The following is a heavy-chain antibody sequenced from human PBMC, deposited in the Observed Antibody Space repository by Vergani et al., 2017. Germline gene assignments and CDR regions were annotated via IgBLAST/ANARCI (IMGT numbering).Heavy chain of an antibody. CDR1: GYTFSNYY. J-gene: IGHJ4*01. CDR3: ARGDYGILTGYRY. CDR2: INPSGGHT. Sequence: QVQVVQSGAEVKKSWASVKVSCKTSGYTFSNYYMHWVRQAPGQGLEWMGIINPSGGHTNYSQKFQGRVTMTRDTSTSTVYMELSSLGSEDTAIYYCARGDYGILTGYRYWGQGTLVTVSA. D-gene: IGHD3-9*01. V-gene: IGHV1-46*03.